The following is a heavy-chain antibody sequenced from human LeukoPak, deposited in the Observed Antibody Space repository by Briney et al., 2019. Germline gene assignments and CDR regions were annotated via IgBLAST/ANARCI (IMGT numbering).Heavy chain of an antibody. V-gene: IGHV3-23*01. CDR3: AKDSRSTNGDFDY. CDR1: GFTFSSYA. Sequence: GGSLRLSCAASGFTFSSYAMSWVRQAPGKGLEWVSGISGSGGITYYADSVKGRFTISRDNSKNTLCLQMNSLRAEDTAVYFCAKDSRSTNGDFDYWGQGTLVTVSS. CDR2: ISGSGGIT. D-gene: IGHD4-17*01. J-gene: IGHJ4*02.